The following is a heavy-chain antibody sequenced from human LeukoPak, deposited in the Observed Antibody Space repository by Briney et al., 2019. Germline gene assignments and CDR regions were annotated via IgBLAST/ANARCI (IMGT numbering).Heavy chain of an antibody. J-gene: IGHJ5*02. Sequence: GGSLRLSCAASGFTFSSYSMNWVRQAPGKGLEWVSSISSSSSYIYYADSVKGRFTISRDNAKNSLYLQMNSLRAEDTAVYYCARDFYDSGSSGKWFDPWGQGTLVTVSS. CDR1: GFTFSSYS. V-gene: IGHV3-21*04. CDR3: ARDFYDSGSSGKWFDP. CDR2: ISSSSSYI. D-gene: IGHD1-26*01.